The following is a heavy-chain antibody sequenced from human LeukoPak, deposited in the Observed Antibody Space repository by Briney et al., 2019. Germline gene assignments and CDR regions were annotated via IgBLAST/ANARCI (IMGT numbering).Heavy chain of an antibody. CDR1: GFNFSSYS. Sequence: PGGSLRLSCAASGFNFSSYSMNWVRQAPGKGLEWVSSISSSSSYIYYADSVKGRFTISRDNTKNSLYLQMNSLRAEDTAVYYCARDGIEYSSSSYFDYWGQGTLVTVSS. CDR3: ARDGIEYSSSSYFDY. J-gene: IGHJ4*02. V-gene: IGHV3-21*01. D-gene: IGHD6-6*01. CDR2: ISSSSSYI.